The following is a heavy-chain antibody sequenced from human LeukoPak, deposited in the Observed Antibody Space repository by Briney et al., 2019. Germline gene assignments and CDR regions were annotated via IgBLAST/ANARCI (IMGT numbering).Heavy chain of an antibody. CDR1: GFTFSSYA. D-gene: IGHD6-6*01. Sequence: PGASLRLSCAASGFTFSSYAMTWVRQASGKGLEWVANINQDGSEKYYVDSVRGRFTISRDNAKNSLYLQMNSLRVEDTALYYCAVSSSSSGAGGIWGQGTLVTVSS. V-gene: IGHV3-7*01. CDR3: AVSSSSSGAGGI. J-gene: IGHJ4*02. CDR2: INQDGSEK.